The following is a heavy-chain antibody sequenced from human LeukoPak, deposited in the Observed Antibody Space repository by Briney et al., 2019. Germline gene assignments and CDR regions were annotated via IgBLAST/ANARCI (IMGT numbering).Heavy chain of an antibody. CDR2: ISSSSSTI. V-gene: IGHV3-48*04. J-gene: IGHJ4*02. D-gene: IGHD1-14*01. CDR3: ARAPAIGKFDY. CDR1: GFTFSSYS. Sequence: PGGSLRLSCAASGFTFSSYSMNWVRQAPGKGLEWVSYISSSSSTIYYADSVKGRFTISRDNAKNSLYLQMNSLRAEDTAVYYCARAPAIGKFDYWGQGTLVTVSS.